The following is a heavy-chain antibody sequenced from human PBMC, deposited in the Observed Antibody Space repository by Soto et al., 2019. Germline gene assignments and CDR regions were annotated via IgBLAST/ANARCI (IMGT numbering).Heavy chain of an antibody. J-gene: IGHJ4*02. V-gene: IGHV3-23*01. D-gene: IGHD7-27*01. Sequence: EVQLLESGGGLVQPGGSLRLSCAGSGFIFRNYAMSWVRQAPGKGLEWVSTMSGTGGSTYYADSVKGRFTIFRDNSKSTLYLQMSSLRADDTAVYYCAKSEPGPDFDCWGQGTLVTVSS. CDR3: AKSEPGPDFDC. CDR2: MSGTGGST. CDR1: GFIFRNYA.